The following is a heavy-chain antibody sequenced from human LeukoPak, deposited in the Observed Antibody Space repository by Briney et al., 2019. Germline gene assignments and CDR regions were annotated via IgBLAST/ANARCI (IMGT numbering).Heavy chain of an antibody. V-gene: IGHV4-39*01. CDR3: ARGRYYTVVTQFDY. J-gene: IGHJ4*02. CDR2: IYYSGST. Sequence: PSETLSLTCTVSGGSISRSSYYWVWIRQPPGKGLEWIGSIYYSGSTYYNQSLKSRVTISVDTSKNQFSLNLSSVTAADTAVYYCARGRYYTVVTQFDYWGQGTLVTVSS. CDR1: GGSISRSSYY. D-gene: IGHD4-23*01.